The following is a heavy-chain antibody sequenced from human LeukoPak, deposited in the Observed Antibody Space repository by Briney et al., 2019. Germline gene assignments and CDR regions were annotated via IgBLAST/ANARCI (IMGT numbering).Heavy chain of an antibody. J-gene: IGHJ4*02. V-gene: IGHV1-18*01. CDR3: VRDGRFEYSHFYYFDY. Sequence: ASVRVSCKASGYTFYSYAISWVRQAPGQGLEWMAWISVYNDNRRYAQNFQGRVTLTTDKSTSTAYMELRSLKSDDTATYYCVRDGRFEYSHFYYFDYWGQGTQVTVSS. CDR1: GYTFYSYA. CDR2: ISVYNDNR. D-gene: IGHD5-12*01.